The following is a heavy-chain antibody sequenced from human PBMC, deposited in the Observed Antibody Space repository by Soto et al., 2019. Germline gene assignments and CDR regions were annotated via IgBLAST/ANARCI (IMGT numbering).Heavy chain of an antibody. CDR2: ISYDGSNK. J-gene: IGHJ6*02. CDR3: ARGGDSYYYYGMDV. D-gene: IGHD4-17*01. CDR1: GFTFSSYA. V-gene: IGHV3-30-3*01. Sequence: QVQLVESGGGVVQPGRSLRLSCAASGFTFSSYAMHWVRQAPGKGLEWVAVISYDGSNKYYADSVKGRFTISRDNSKNTLYLQMNSLRAEDTAVYYCARGGDSYYYYGMDVWGQGTTVTVSS.